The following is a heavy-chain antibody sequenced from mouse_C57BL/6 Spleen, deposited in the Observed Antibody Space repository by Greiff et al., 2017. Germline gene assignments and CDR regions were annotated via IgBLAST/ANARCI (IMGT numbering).Heavy chain of an antibody. V-gene: IGHV5-9-1*02. Sequence: EVQLQESGEGLVKPGGSLKLSCAASGFTFSSYAMSWVRQTPEKRLEWVAYISSGGDYIYYADTVKGRFTISRDNARNTLYLQMSGLKSEDTAMYYCTRTVDYYGSSYYFDYWGQGTTRTVSS. J-gene: IGHJ2*01. CDR3: TRTVDYYGSSYYFDY. CDR2: ISSGGDYI. CDR1: GFTFSSYA. D-gene: IGHD1-1*01.